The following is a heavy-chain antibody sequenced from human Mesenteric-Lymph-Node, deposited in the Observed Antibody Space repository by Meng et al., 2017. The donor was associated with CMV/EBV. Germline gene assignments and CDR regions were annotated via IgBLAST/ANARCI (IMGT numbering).Heavy chain of an antibody. V-gene: IGHV3-23*01. Sequence: GESLKISCAASGFTFSSYAMSWVRQAPGKGLEWVSAISGSGGSTYYADSVKGRFTISRDNSKNTLYLQMGSLRAEDMAVYYCARAGWLRLPYWFDPWGQGTLVTVSS. D-gene: IGHD5-12*01. CDR1: GFTFSSYA. CDR2: ISGSGGST. J-gene: IGHJ5*02. CDR3: ARAGWLRLPYWFDP.